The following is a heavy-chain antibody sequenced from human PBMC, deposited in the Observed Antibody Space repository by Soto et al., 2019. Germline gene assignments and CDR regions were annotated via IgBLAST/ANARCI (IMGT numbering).Heavy chain of an antibody. D-gene: IGHD5-12*01. CDR3: AKRIMATIGHFDS. CDR2: ISGIGHST. J-gene: IGHJ4*02. Sequence: GGSLRLSCAASGFTFSGYAMSWVRQAPGKGLEWVSAISGIGHSTYYADSVKGRFTISRDNSKNTLYLQMNSLRAEDTAVYYCAKRIMATIGHFDSWGQGTLVTVSS. CDR1: GFTFSGYA. V-gene: IGHV3-23*01.